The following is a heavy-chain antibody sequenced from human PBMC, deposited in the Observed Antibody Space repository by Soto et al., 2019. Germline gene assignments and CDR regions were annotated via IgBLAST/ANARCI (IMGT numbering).Heavy chain of an antibody. J-gene: IGHJ4*02. V-gene: IGHV3-30-3*01. CDR3: EGYGY. CDR1: GFTFSSYA. CDR2: ISYDGSNK. Sequence: QVQLVESGGGVVQPGRSLRLSCAASGFTFSSYAMHWVRQAPGKGLEWVAVISYDGSNKYYADSVKGRFTISRDNSKNTLYLQMNSLRAEDTAVYYCEGYGYWGQGTLVTVSS. D-gene: IGHD5-18*01.